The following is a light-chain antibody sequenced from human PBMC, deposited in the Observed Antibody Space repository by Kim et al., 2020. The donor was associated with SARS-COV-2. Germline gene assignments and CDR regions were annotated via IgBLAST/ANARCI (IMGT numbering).Light chain of an antibody. CDR2: DAS. CDR1: QGVSSF. Sequence: LAPGELAPRSCRARQGVSSFLAWDQPKPGPAPPLLFHDASTRANGIPARFSGSGSGTDFTLTISRLGPGDFAVYYCQQRISWPFTFGPGTKVDIK. V-gene: IGKV3-11*01. J-gene: IGKJ3*01. CDR3: QQRISWPFT.